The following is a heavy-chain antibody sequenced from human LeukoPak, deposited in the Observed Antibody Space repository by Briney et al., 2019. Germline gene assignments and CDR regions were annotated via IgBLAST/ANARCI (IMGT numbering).Heavy chain of an antibody. J-gene: IGHJ4*02. CDR2: INTNSGAT. CDR3: ARGDGTSWHGY. V-gene: IGHV1-2*02. D-gene: IGHD6-13*01. CDR1: GYTFTDNW. Sequence: ASVKVSCKASGYTFTDNWMHWVRQAPGQGLEWIGLINTNSGATSNAQSFQCRVTMTRDTSISTAYMELGRLRLDDTAVYYCARGDGTSWHGYWGQGTLVIVSS.